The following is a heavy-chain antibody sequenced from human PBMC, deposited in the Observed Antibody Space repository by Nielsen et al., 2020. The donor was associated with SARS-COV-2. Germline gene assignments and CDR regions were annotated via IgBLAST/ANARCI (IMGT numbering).Heavy chain of an antibody. CDR3: ARDGEQQPYGPYYYYGMDV. CDR2: IIPIFGTA. D-gene: IGHD6-13*01. CDR1: GGTFSSYA. J-gene: IGHJ6*02. Sequence: SVKVSCKASGGTFSSYAISWVRQAPGQGLEWMGGIIPIFGTANYAQKFQGRVTITADESTSTAYMELSSLRSEDTVVYYCARDGEQQPYGPYYYYGMDVWGQGTTVTVSS. V-gene: IGHV1-69*13.